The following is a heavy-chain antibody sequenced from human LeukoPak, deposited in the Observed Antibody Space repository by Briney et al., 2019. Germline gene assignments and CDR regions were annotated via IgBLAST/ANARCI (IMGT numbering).Heavy chain of an antibody. Sequence: GGSLRLSCAASGFTFSSYEMNWVRQAPGKGLEWVSYISSSGSTIYYADSVKGRFTISRDNAKNSLYLQMNSLRAEDTAVYYCARYPGDYGERDWGQGTLVTVSS. CDR1: GFTFSSYE. J-gene: IGHJ4*02. V-gene: IGHV3-48*03. D-gene: IGHD4-17*01. CDR2: ISSSGSTI. CDR3: ARYPGDYGERD.